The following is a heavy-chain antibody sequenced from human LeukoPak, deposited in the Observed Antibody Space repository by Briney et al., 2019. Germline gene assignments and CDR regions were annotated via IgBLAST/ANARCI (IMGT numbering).Heavy chain of an antibody. CDR1: GFTFSTYA. CDR2: ISGSGGST. V-gene: IGHV3-23*01. CDR3: AKSSYYDASGYYREYYFDY. Sequence: GGSLRLSCAASGFTFSTYAMSWVRQAPGKGLEWVSAISGSGGSTYYADSVKGRFTISRDKTKNTLYLQMNSLRAEDTAVYYCAKSSYYDASGYYREYYFDYWGQGTLVTVSS. D-gene: IGHD3-22*01. J-gene: IGHJ4*02.